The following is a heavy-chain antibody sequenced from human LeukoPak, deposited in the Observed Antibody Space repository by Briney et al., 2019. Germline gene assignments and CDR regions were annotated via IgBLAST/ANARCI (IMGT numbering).Heavy chain of an antibody. J-gene: IGHJ6*04. CDR3: ARDSSPTALPFIVA. CDR2: IDDCGNT. CDR1: GGSLKRSY. V-gene: IGHV4-59*01. D-gene: IGHD1-1*01. Sequence: SETLSLNCLVSGGSLKRSYWTWIGHGPGKGLEWIGNIDDCGNTKYSPSLKSRVTISLDTSKNQFLLRVTSVTAADRGLYFCARDSSPTALPFIVAWREGTTVTVSS.